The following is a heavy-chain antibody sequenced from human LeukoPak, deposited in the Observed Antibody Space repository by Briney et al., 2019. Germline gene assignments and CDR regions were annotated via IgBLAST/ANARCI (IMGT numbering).Heavy chain of an antibody. V-gene: IGHV3-64*01. CDR2: ISTNGGNT. CDR3: ARPDSSGWFFFDY. J-gene: IGHJ4*02. CDR1: GFTFRTYI. D-gene: IGHD6-19*01. Sequence: GGSLRLSCAASGFTFRTYIMPWVRQAPGKGLEYVSGISTNGGNTYYANSVKGRFTISRDNSKNTLYLQMGSLRAEDMAVYYCARPDSSGWFFFDYWGQGTLVTVSS.